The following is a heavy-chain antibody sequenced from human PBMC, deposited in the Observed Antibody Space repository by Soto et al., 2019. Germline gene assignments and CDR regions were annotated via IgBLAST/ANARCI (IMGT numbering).Heavy chain of an antibody. V-gene: IGHV4-34*01. J-gene: IGHJ6*04. D-gene: IGHD2-15*01. CDR2: INHSGST. CDR3: ARGGYLYYYGMDV. CDR1: GGSFSGYY. Sequence: SETLSLTCAVYGGSFSGYYWSWIRQPPGKGLEWIGEINHSGSTNYNPSLKSRVTISVDTSKNQFSLKLSSVTAADTAVYYCARGGYLYYYGMDVWGEGTRVTVSS.